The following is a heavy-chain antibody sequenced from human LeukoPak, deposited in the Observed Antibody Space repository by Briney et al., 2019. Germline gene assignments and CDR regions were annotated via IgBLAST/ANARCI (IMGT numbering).Heavy chain of an antibody. CDR1: GFTFSDHY. V-gene: IGHV4-38-2*01. D-gene: IGHD2-2*01. Sequence: GSLRLSCAASGFTFSDHYMDWVRQAPGKGLEWIGSIYYSGSTYYNPSLKSRVTISVDTSKNQFSLKLSSVIAADTAVYYCARGRGYCSSTSCLPYYFDYWGQGTLVTVSS. J-gene: IGHJ4*02. CDR3: ARGRGYCSSTSCLPYYFDY. CDR2: IYYSGST.